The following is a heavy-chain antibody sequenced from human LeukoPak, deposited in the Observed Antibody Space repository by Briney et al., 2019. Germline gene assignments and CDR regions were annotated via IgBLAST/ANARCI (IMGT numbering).Heavy chain of an antibody. CDR3: AREIAARRAGRYCTNGVCYTYNWFDP. J-gene: IGHJ5*02. CDR1: GGTFCSYA. V-gene: IGHV1-69*05. D-gene: IGHD2-8*01. CDR2: IIPIFGTA. Sequence: ASVKVSCKASGGTFCSYAVSWVRQAPGQGLEWMGRIIPIFGTANYAQKFQGRVTITTDESTSTAYMELSSLRSEDTAVYYCAREIAARRAGRYCTNGVCYTYNWFDPWGQGTLVTVSS.